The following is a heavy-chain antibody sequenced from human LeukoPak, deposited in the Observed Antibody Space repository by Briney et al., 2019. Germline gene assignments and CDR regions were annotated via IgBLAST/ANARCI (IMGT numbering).Heavy chain of an antibody. CDR2: ISGSGGST. V-gene: IGHV3-23*01. CDR3: ARGDSSGYSPYYFDY. CDR1: GFTFSSYA. Sequence: GGSLRLSCAASGFTFSSYAMSWVRQAPGKGLEWVAAISGSGGSTYCADSVKGRFTISRDNFKNTLYLQMNSLRAEDTAVYYCARGDSSGYSPYYFDYWGQGTLVIVSS. D-gene: IGHD3-22*01. J-gene: IGHJ4*02.